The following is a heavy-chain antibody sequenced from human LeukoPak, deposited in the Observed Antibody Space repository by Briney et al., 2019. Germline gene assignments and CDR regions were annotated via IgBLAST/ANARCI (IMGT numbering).Heavy chain of an antibody. CDR3: APPYCSGGSCQSGVFGY. Sequence: GVSLRLSCAASGFTFSDYHMNWIRQAPGKGLEWISFLSSSGNTIEYADSVKGRFTISRDNAKNSLYLQMSSLRAEDTAVYYCAPPYCSGGSCQSGVFGYWGQGTLVTVSS. J-gene: IGHJ4*02. V-gene: IGHV3-11*01. CDR1: GFTFSDYH. D-gene: IGHD2-15*01. CDR2: LSSSGNTI.